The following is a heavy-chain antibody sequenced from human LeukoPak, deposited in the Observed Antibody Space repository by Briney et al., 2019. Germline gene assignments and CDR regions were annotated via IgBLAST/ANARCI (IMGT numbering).Heavy chain of an antibody. V-gene: IGHV1-69*05. CDR1: GGTFSSYA. J-gene: IGHJ4*02. D-gene: IGHD2-15*01. CDR3: AREGRCCSGGSCYESYFDY. CDR2: IIPIFGTA. Sequence: GASVKVSCKASGGTFSSYAISWVRQAPGQGLEWMGGIIPIFGTANYAQKFQGRVTITTDESTSTAYMELSSLRSEDTAVYYCAREGRCCSGGSCYESYFDYWGQGTLVTVSS.